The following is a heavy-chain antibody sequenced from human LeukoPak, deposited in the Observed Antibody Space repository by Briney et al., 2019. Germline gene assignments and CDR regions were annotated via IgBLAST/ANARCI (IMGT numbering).Heavy chain of an antibody. CDR2: INPNSGGT. J-gene: IGHJ4*02. Sequence: ASVKVSCKASGYTFTGYYMHWVRQAPGQGLEWMGWINPNSGGTNYAQKFQGRVTMTRDTSISTAYMELSRLRSDDTAVYYCAILPDCSSTSCHTVDYWGQGTLVTVSS. CDR3: AILPDCSSTSCHTVDY. V-gene: IGHV1-2*02. CDR1: GYTFTGYY. D-gene: IGHD2-2*02.